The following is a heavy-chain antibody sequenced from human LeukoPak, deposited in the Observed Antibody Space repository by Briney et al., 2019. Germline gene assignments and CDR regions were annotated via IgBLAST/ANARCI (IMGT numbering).Heavy chain of an antibody. CDR1: GYTFTGYY. D-gene: IGHD3-22*01. V-gene: IGHV1-2*02. J-gene: IGHJ6*03. CDR2: INPNSGGT. CDR3: ARGPYYYDSTGYPYYYCYMDV. Sequence: GASVKVSCKASGYTFTGYYMHWVRQAPGQGLEWMGWINPNSGGTNYAQKFQGRVTMTRDTSISTAYMELSGLRSDDTAVYYCARGPYYYDSTGYPYYYCYMDVSGKGTTVTVSS.